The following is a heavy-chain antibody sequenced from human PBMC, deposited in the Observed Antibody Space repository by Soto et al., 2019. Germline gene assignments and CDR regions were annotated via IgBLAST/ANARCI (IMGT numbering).Heavy chain of an antibody. CDR3: ARARAGILATITSLLRYDGMGV. CDR1: GGTFSSYA. J-gene: IGHJ6*02. Sequence: QVQLVQSGAEVKKPGSSVKVSCKASGGTFSSYAISWVRQAPGQGLEWMGGIIPILGTANHEQKFQGRVTITADESTSTDYMELSSLRSEDTAVYYCARARAGILATITSLLRYDGMGVWGQGTTVPVS. CDR2: IIPILGTA. V-gene: IGHV1-69*01. D-gene: IGHD5-12*01.